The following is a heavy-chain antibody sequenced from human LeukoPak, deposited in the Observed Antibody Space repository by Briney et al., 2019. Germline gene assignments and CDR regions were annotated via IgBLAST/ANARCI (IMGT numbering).Heavy chain of an antibody. CDR3: ASKGSGYDSSGWVGDYYYGMDV. Sequence: PGGSLRLSCAASGFTVSSNYMSWVRQAPGKGLEWVSVIYSGGSTYYADSVKGRFTISRDNSKNTLYLQMNSLRAEDTAVYYCASKGSGYDSSGWVGDYYYGMDVWGQGTTVTVSS. CDR1: GFTVSSNY. J-gene: IGHJ6*02. D-gene: IGHD6-19*01. V-gene: IGHV3-53*01. CDR2: IYSGGST.